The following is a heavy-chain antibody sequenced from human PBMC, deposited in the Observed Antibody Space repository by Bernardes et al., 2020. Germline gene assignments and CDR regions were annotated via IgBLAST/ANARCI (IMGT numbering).Heavy chain of an antibody. V-gene: IGHV1-8*01. J-gene: IGHJ4*02. CDR2: MNPDSGNT. CDR1: GYTFTSYD. CDR3: VRWESRGIPDAGVDY. D-gene: IGHD1-26*01. Sequence: ASVKVSCRASGYTFTSYDLNWVRQAPGQGLEWLGWMNPDSGNTGYAQKFQGRVTMTRDISMNTAYMELSSLRSEDTAVYYCVRWESRGIPDAGVDYWGQGALVTVSS.